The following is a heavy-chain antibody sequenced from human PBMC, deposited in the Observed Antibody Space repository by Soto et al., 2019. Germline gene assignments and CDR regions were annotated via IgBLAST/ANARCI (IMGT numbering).Heavy chain of an antibody. Sequence: LSETLSLTCTVSGGSVSSGDYYWSWLRQHPGMGLEWIGYIYYSGTTFYTPSLKSRLTMSVDTSENQFSLRLTSVTAADTAVYYCARAAIYCSSISCYTGAFDIWGQGTMVTVSS. CDR2: IYYSGTT. V-gene: IGHV4-31*03. D-gene: IGHD2-2*02. CDR1: GGSVSSGDYY. CDR3: ARAAIYCSSISCYTGAFDI. J-gene: IGHJ3*02.